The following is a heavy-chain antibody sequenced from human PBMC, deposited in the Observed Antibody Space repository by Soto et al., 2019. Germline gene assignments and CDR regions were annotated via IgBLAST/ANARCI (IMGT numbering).Heavy chain of an antibody. CDR2: IIPILGIA. V-gene: IGHV1-69*02. CDR3: ASAGFYNYIWGREKKDAFEI. CDR1: GGSFSSYI. Sequence: SLVKVSCKASGGSFSSYIISLVRQAPGQGLEWMGRIIPILGIANYAQKFQGRVTITADKSTSTAYMELSSLRSEDTAVYYCASAGFYNYIWGREKKDAFEIWGQGTMVTVSS. J-gene: IGHJ3*02. D-gene: IGHD3-16*01.